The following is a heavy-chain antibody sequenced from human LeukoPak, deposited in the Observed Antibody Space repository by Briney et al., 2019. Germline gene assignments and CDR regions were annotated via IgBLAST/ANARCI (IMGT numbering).Heavy chain of an antibody. J-gene: IGHJ6*02. CDR2: ISRSSSYI. CDR3: ARSGGSSRLPYYYYDTDV. V-gene: IGHV3-21*01. CDR1: GFTFSGYS. Sequence: GGSLTLSCAASGFTFSGYSMSWVRQAPGKGLERVSSISRSSSYIYYADSVKGRLTISRDNAKNSLYLQMNSLRAEDTAVYYCARSGGSSRLPYYYYDTDVWGQGTTVTVSS. D-gene: IGHD6-13*01.